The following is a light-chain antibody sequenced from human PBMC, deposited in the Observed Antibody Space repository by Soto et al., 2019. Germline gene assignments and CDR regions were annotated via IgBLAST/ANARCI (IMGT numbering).Light chain of an antibody. CDR1: SSDVGAYNY. CDR3: SSYTSNRTLV. J-gene: IGLJ3*02. CDR2: EVS. V-gene: IGLV2-14*01. Sequence: SALTQPASVSGSPGQSITISCTGTSSDVGAYNYVSWYQHHPDKAPKLMIFEVSDRPSGVSNRFSGSNSGNTASLTISGLQAEDEADYFCSSYTSNRTLVFGGGTKLTVL.